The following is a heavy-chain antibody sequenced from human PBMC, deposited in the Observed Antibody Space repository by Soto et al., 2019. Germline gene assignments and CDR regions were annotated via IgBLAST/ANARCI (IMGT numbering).Heavy chain of an antibody. CDR3: ARDLSSCSSARCYSFYYGMDV. D-gene: IGHD2-2*01. J-gene: IGHJ6*02. V-gene: IGHV3-74*01. CDR2: INSDGSRT. CDR1: GFNFSRFW. Sequence: EVQLVESGGGLVQPGGSLRLSCTASGFNFSRFWTHWVRQVPGRGLVWVSHINSDGSRTSYADSVKGRLTISRDNAKNTLYLQMNSLRAEDTAVYYCARDLSSCSSARCYSFYYGMDVWGQGTTVTVSS.